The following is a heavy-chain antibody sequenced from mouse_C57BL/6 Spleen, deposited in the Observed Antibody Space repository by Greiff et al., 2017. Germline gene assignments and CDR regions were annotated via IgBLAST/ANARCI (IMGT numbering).Heavy chain of an antibody. CDR2: INPGSGGT. V-gene: IGHV1-54*01. J-gene: IGHJ2*01. CDR3: ARQKQTATGYFDY. Sequence: QLQQSGAELVRPGTSVKVSCKASGYAFTNYLIEWVKQRPGQGLEWIGVINPGSGGTNYNEKFKGKATLTADKSSSTAYMQLSSLTSEDSAVYFCARQKQTATGYFDYWGQGTTLTVSS. CDR1: GYAFTNYL. D-gene: IGHD3-2*01.